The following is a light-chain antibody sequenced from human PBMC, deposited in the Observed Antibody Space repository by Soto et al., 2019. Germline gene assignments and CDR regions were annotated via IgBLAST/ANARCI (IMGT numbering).Light chain of an antibody. V-gene: IGKV1-5*01. Sequence: DIRMTQSPSTLSASVGDRVTITCRASQNIDRWLAWYQRKPGKAPKLLIFDAYTLQTGVPSRFSGSGSGTEFTLTISSLQPDDSAIYYCQQCKSYYTFGQGTKLEIK. CDR1: QNIDRW. CDR3: QQCKSYYT. CDR2: DAY. J-gene: IGKJ2*01.